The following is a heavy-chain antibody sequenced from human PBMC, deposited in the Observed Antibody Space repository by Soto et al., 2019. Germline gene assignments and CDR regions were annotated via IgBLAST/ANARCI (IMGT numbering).Heavy chain of an antibody. CDR1: GFTFSNAW. D-gene: IGHD3-22*01. Sequence: GGSLRLSCAASGFTFSNAWMSWVRQAPGKGLEWVGRIKSKTDGGTTDYAAPVKGRFTISRDDSKNTLYLQMNSLKTEDTAVYYCTTETEYYYDSSGYGNFDYWGQGTLVTVSS. CDR2: IKSKTDGGTT. V-gene: IGHV3-15*01. CDR3: TTETEYYYDSSGYGNFDY. J-gene: IGHJ4*02.